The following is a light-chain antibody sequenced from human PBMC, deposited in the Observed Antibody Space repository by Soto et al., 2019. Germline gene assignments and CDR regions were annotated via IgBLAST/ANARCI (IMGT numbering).Light chain of an antibody. CDR1: QSVDSST. J-gene: IGKJ4*01. CDR2: GAS. Sequence: EVVLTQSLGTLSLSPGERATLSCRASQSVDSSTLAWYQQKPGQAPRLLISGASKRATVTPDRFSGSGSGTDFTLTISRLEPEDFAVYYCQHFDDSLTFGGGTKVEIK. CDR3: QHFDDSLT. V-gene: IGKV3-20*01.